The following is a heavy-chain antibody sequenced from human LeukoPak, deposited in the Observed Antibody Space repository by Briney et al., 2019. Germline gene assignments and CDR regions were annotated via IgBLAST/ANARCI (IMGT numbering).Heavy chain of an antibody. CDR1: GFTFSSSA. CDR2: ISGSSYTT. J-gene: IGHJ4*02. CDR3: ARSRITMVRGVIPPDFDY. D-gene: IGHD3-10*01. Sequence: GGSLRLSCAASGFTFSSSAMTWVRQAPGEGLEWVSTISGSSYTTFYADSVQGRFTISRDNSRNTLYLQMNSLRAEDTAVYYCARSRITMVRGVIPPDFDYWGQGTLVTVSS. V-gene: IGHV3-23*01.